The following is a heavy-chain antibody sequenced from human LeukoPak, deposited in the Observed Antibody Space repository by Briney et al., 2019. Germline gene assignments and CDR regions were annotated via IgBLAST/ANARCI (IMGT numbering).Heavy chain of an antibody. CDR1: GHSISSGYY. J-gene: IGHJ6*03. CDR2: MYHRGST. Sequence: PSETLSLTCSVSGHSISSGYYWGWIRQPPGKGLEWIGTMYHRGSTYYNPSLKSRVTMSGDTSKNHFSLKLSSVIAADAAVYYCARHRGDNSNPRCYFYYMDVWGKGTTVTVSS. CDR3: ARHRGDNSNPRCYFYYMDV. V-gene: IGHV4-38-2*01. D-gene: IGHD4-11*01.